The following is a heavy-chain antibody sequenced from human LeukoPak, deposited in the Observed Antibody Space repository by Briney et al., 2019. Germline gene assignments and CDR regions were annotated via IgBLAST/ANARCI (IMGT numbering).Heavy chain of an antibody. CDR1: GFTFSNAW. V-gene: IGHV3-15*01. J-gene: IGHJ3*02. Sequence: GGSLRLSCAASGFTFSNAWMSWVRQAPGKGLEWVGRIKSKTDGGTTDYAAPVKGRFTISRDDSKNTLYLQMNSLKTEDTAVYYCTTDSPYDYVWGSPDAFDIWGQGTMVTVSS. D-gene: IGHD3-16*01. CDR2: IKSKTDGGTT. CDR3: TTDSPYDYVWGSPDAFDI.